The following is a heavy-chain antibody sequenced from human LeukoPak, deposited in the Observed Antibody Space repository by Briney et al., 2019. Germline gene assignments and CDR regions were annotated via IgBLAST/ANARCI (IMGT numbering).Heavy chain of an antibody. CDR3: ARAGLQYQIDY. D-gene: IGHD4-11*01. Sequence: TGGSLRLSCAASEFTFSSYVMAWVRQAPGKGLEWVSRINSDGSSTSYADSVKGRFTISRDNAKNTLYLQMNSLRAEDTAVYYCARAGLQYQIDYWGQGTLVTVSS. CDR2: INSDGSST. CDR1: EFTFSSYV. V-gene: IGHV3-74*01. J-gene: IGHJ4*02.